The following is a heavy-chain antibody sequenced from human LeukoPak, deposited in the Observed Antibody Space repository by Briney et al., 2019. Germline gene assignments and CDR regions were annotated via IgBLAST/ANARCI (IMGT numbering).Heavy chain of an antibody. CDR2: ISSSSSYI. V-gene: IGHV3-21*01. CDR1: GFTFSSYS. J-gene: IGHJ5*02. CDR3: ARGGYSYRGGFDP. Sequence: GGSLRLSCAASGFTFSSYSMNWVRQAPGKGLEWVSSISSSSSYIYYADSVKGRFTISRDNAKNSLYLQMNSLRAEDTAVYYCARGGYSYRGGFDPWGQGTLVTVSS. D-gene: IGHD5-18*01.